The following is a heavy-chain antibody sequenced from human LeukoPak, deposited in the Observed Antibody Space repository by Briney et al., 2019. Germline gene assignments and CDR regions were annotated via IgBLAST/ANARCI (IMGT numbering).Heavy chain of an antibody. V-gene: IGHV3-7*01. Sequence: GGSLRLSCAASGFTFSSYWMSWVRQAPGKGLEWVANIKQDGSEKYYVDSVKGRFTISRDNARNSLYLQMNSLRAEDTAVYYCARDDRGNWFDPWGQGTLVTVSS. J-gene: IGHJ5*02. CDR2: IKQDGSEK. CDR1: GFTFSSYW. D-gene: IGHD3-10*01. CDR3: ARDDRGNWFDP.